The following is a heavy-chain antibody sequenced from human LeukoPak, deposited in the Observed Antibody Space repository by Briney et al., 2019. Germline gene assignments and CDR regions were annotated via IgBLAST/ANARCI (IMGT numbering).Heavy chain of an antibody. CDR1: GGSISSSSYY. D-gene: IGHD3-22*01. V-gene: IGHV4-39*01. J-gene: IGHJ2*01. CDR2: IYYSGST. CDR3: ARRPPDYDSSGYPWYFDL. Sequence: SETLSLTCTVSGGSISSSSYYWGWIRQPPGKGLEWIGSIYYSGSTYYNPSLKSRVTISVDTSKNQFSLKLSSVTAADTAVYYCARRPPDYDSSGYPWYFDLWGRGTLVTVS.